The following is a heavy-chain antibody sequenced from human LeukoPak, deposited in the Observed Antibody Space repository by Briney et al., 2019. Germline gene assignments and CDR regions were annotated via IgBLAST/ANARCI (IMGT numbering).Heavy chain of an antibody. CDR1: GGSISSYY. Sequence: SETLSLTCTVSGGSISSYYWSWIRQPPGKGLEWIGYIYYSGSTNYNPSLKSRVTISVDTSKNQFSLKLSSVTAADTAVYYCARDLGTAMVLGQYYYYYMDVWGKGTTVTVSS. J-gene: IGHJ6*03. CDR3: ARDLGTAMVLGQYYYYYMDV. CDR2: IYYSGST. V-gene: IGHV4-59*01. D-gene: IGHD5-18*01.